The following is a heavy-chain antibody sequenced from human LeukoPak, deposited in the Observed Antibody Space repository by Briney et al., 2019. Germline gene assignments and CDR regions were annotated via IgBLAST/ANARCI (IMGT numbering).Heavy chain of an antibody. CDR2: ISYDGSNK. Sequence: PGGSLRLSCAASGFTFSSYAMHWVRQAPGKGLEWVAVISYDGSNKYYADSVRGRFTISRDNSKNTLYLQMNSLRAEDTAVYYCAKDGITMVRGVRNAFDIWGQGTMVTVSS. D-gene: IGHD3-10*01. CDR1: GFTFSSYA. V-gene: IGHV3-30-3*01. J-gene: IGHJ3*02. CDR3: AKDGITMVRGVRNAFDI.